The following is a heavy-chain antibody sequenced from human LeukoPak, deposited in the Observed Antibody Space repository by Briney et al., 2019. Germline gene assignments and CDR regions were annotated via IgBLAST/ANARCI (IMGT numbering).Heavy chain of an antibody. Sequence: ASVKVSCKASGSTFTGYYMHWARQAPGQGLERMGWINPNRGGTNYAQKFQGRVTMTRDTSISTAYMELTRLRSDDTAVYYCARGLLPVAHTSEHYYSFGMDVWGQGTTVTVSS. CDR1: GSTFTGYY. D-gene: IGHD6-19*01. V-gene: IGHV1-2*02. CDR2: INPNRGGT. CDR3: ARGLLPVAHTSEHYYSFGMDV. J-gene: IGHJ6*02.